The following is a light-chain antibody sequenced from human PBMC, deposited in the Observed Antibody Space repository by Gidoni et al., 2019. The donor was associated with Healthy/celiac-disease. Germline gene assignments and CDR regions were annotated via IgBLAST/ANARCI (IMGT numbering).Light chain of an antibody. V-gene: IGLV2-14*01. CDR3: SAYTSSSTQV. J-gene: IGLJ1*01. CDR2: EVS. Sequence: QSALTQPDSLSGSPGQSITISCTGTSSDVGGYNYVSWYQQHPGKAPKLMIYEVSNRPSGVSNRFSGSKSGNTASLTISGLQAEDEADYYCSAYTSSSTQVFGTGTKVTVL. CDR1: SSDVGGYNY.